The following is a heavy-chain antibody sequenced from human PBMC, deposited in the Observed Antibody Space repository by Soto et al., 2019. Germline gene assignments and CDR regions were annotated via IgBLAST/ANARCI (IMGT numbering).Heavy chain of an antibody. D-gene: IGHD1-26*01. CDR1: GVIFSRNA. CDR3: AIDPFSGDIVGTTN. V-gene: IGHV3-23*01. J-gene: IGHJ4*02. Sequence: GGSLRLSCTSSGVIFSRNAINWVRQAPGKGLEWVSLISGSGGVTYFTDSVKGRFTISRANSKNTVYLQMNSLKAEDTAVYYCAIDPFSGDIVGTTNWGQGTPVTVSS. CDR2: ISGSGGVT.